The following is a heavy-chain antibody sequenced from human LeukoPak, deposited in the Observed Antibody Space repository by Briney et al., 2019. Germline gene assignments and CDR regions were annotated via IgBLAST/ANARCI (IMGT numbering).Heavy chain of an antibody. CDR3: ARETNSGRTKFDY. D-gene: IGHD3-10*01. Sequence: GGSLRLSCAASGFTVSSNYMSWVRQAPGKGLEWVSAIYSGGSTYYADSVKGRFTISRDISKNTLYLQMNSLRGEDTAVYYCARETNSGRTKFDYWGQGTLVTVSS. CDR2: IYSGGST. CDR1: GFTVSSNY. V-gene: IGHV3-66*02. J-gene: IGHJ4*02.